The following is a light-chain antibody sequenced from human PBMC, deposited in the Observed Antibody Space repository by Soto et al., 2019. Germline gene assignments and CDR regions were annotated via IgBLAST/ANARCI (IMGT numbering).Light chain of an antibody. CDR3: CSYAGSRGVV. J-gene: IGLJ2*01. Sequence: QSALTQPASVSGSPGQSITISCTGTSSDVGSYNLVSWYQQHPGKAPKLMIYEGSKRPSGVSNRFSGSKSGNTASLTISGLQAEDEADYYCCSYAGSRGVVFGGATKLTVL. CDR1: SSDVGSYNL. CDR2: EGS. V-gene: IGLV2-23*01.